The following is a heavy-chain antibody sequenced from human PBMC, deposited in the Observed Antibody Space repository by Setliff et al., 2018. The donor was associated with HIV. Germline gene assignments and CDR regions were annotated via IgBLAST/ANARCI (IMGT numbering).Heavy chain of an antibody. J-gene: IGHJ6*03. V-gene: IGHV4-39*02. CDR2: FYYTGST. Sequence: SETLSLTCTVSGGSINSRSYSWGWIRQPPGKGLEWIGSFYYTGSTYYNPSLRSRVTISVDTSKNQFSLKLTSVTAADTAVYYCARDWNHYFYYMDVWGKGTTVTVSS. CDR3: ARDWNHYFYYMDV. CDR1: GGSINSRSYS. D-gene: IGHD1-1*01.